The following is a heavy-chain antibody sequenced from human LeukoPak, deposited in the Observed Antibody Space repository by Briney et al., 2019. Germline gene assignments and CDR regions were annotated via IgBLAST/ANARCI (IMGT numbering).Heavy chain of an antibody. CDR3: ARDSRSSWPTAAYYYYYYMDV. CDR2: IYYSGST. V-gene: IGHV4-59*01. J-gene: IGHJ6*03. D-gene: IGHD6-13*01. Sequence: SETLSLTCTVSGGSISSYYWSWIRQPPGEGLEWIGYIYYSGSTNYNPSLKSRVTISVDTSKNQFSLKLSSVTAADTAVYYCARDSRSSWPTAAYYYYYYMDVWGKGTTVTVSS. CDR1: GGSISSYY.